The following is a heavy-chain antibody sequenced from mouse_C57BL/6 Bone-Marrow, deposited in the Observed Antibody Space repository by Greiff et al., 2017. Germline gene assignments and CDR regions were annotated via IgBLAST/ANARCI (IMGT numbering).Heavy chain of an antibody. D-gene: IGHD2-3*01. V-gene: IGHV3-6*01. Sequence: EVQLQESGPGLVKPSQSLSLTCSVTGYSITSGYYWNWIRQFPGNKLEWMGYISYDGSNNYNPSLKNRISITRDTSKNQFFLKLNSVTTEDTATYYCARGGWLRFAYWGQGTLVTVSA. CDR2: ISYDGSN. CDR1: GYSITSGYY. CDR3: ARGGWLRFAY. J-gene: IGHJ3*01.